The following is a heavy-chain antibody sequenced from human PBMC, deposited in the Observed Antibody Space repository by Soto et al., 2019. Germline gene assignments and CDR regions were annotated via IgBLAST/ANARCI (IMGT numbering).Heavy chain of an antibody. V-gene: IGHV3-23*01. CDR1: GFTFSSYA. J-gene: IGHJ4*02. CDR3: AKAHSGYVWGRYYFDY. CDR2: ISGSGGST. D-gene: IGHD5-12*01. Sequence: EVQLLESGGGLVQPGGSLRLSCAASGFTFSSYAMSWVRQAPGKGLEWVSGISGSGGSTYYADSVKGRFTISRDNSKNTLYLQMTSLRAEDTAVYYCAKAHSGYVWGRYYFDYWGQGTLVTVSS.